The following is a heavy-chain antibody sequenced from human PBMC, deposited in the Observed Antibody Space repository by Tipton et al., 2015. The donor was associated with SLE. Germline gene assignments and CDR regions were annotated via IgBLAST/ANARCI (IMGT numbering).Heavy chain of an antibody. CDR1: GGSISSHY. D-gene: IGHD6-13*01. CDR3: ARAPISIAAAGSYFDY. J-gene: IGHJ4*02. CDR2: IYYSGST. V-gene: IGHV4-59*11. Sequence: TLSLTCTVSGGSISSHYWSWIRQPPGKGLEWIGYIYYSGSTNYNPSLKSRVTISVDTSKNQFSLKLSSVTAADTAVYYCARAPISIAAAGSYFDYWGQGTLVTVSS.